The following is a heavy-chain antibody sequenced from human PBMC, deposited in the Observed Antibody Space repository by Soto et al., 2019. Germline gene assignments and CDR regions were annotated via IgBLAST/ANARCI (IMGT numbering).Heavy chain of an antibody. J-gene: IGHJ1*01. CDR3: AKDEDSSGARAAEYFQH. CDR1: GFTFSSYA. Sequence: GGSLRLSCAASGFTFSSYAMSWVRQAPGKGLEWVSAISGSGGSTYYADSVKGRFTISRDNSKNTLYLQMNSLRAEDTAVYYCAKDEDSSGARAAEYFQHWGQGTLVTVSS. V-gene: IGHV3-23*01. CDR2: ISGSGGST. D-gene: IGHD6-19*01.